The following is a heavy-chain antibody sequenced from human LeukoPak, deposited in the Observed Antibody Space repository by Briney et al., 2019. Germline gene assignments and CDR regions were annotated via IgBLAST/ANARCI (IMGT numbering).Heavy chain of an antibody. CDR1: GYTFTSYG. D-gene: IGHD2-2*01. CDR2: ISAYNGNT. V-gene: IGHV1-18*01. J-gene: IGHJ5*02. Sequence: GASVKVSCKASGYTFTSYGISWVRQAPGQGLEWMGWISAYNGNTNYAQKLQGRVTMTTDTSTSTAYMELRSLRSDDTAVYYCAREVVVPAAIFGVENNWFDPWGQGTLVTVSS. CDR3: AREVVVPAAIFGVENNWFDP.